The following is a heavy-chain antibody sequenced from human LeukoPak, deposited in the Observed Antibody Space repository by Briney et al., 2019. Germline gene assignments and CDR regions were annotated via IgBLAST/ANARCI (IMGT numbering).Heavy chain of an antibody. D-gene: IGHD2-2*01. V-gene: IGHV1-2*06. CDR1: GYTFIGYY. CDR2: INPNSGGT. Sequence: ASVKVSCKASGYTFIGYYMHWVRRAPGQGLEWMGRINPNSGGTNYAQKFQGRVTMTRDTSISTAYMELSRLRSDDTAVYYCARDPGLVVVPAANNWFDPWGQGTLVTVSS. CDR3: ARDPGLVVVPAANNWFDP. J-gene: IGHJ5*02.